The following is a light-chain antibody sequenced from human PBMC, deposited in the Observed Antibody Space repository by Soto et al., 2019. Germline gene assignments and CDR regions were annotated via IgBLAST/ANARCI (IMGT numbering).Light chain of an antibody. CDR2: DES. V-gene: IGKV1-33*01. CDR1: QHISKN. Sequence: DIQMTQSPSSLSASVGDRVTITCQASQHISKNLNWYQQKPGKAPKLLIYDESNLETGVPSRFSGSGSGTDFSFTISSLQPEDFATYYCQQYDNLPGYTFGQGTKLEIK. J-gene: IGKJ2*01. CDR3: QQYDNLPGYT.